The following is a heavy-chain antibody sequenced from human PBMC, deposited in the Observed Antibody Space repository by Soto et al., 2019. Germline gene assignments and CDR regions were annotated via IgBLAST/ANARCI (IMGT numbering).Heavy chain of an antibody. CDR2: ISYDGSNK. V-gene: IGHV3-30*18. Sequence: GWSLRLSCASSVFTFSSYGMHWVRQAPGKGLEWVAVISYDGSNKYYADSVKGRFTISRDNSKNTLYLQMNSLRAEDTAVYYCAKEGYCSGGSCSYYYYYGMDVWGQGTTVTVSS. J-gene: IGHJ6*02. CDR3: AKEGYCSGGSCSYYYYYGMDV. D-gene: IGHD2-15*01. CDR1: VFTFSSYG.